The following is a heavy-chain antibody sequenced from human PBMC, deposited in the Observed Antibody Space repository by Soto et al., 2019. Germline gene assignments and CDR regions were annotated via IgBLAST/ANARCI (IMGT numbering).Heavy chain of an antibody. CDR2: ITSSGSEV. CDR1: GFTFSCSA. Sequence: GXLRLSCAASGFTFSCSAMTWVRQAPGKWLEYVSSITSSGSEVFHAASVKGRFTMSRDNSKNMLYLQMNSLRAEDTAVYYCAKEGYDSGWYWDYWGQGALVTVSS. V-gene: IGHV3-23*01. J-gene: IGHJ4*02. CDR3: AKEGYDSGWYWDY. D-gene: IGHD6-19*01.